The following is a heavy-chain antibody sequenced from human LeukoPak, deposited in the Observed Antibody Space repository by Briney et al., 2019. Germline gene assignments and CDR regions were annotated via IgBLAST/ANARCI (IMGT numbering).Heavy chain of an antibody. CDR1: GFTFSSYS. CDR3: ARGGLGGSYKMTTVSH. V-gene: IGHV3-48*01. D-gene: IGHD4-11*01. J-gene: IGHJ4*02. CDR2: ISSSSSTI. Sequence: GGSLRLSCAASGFTFSSYSMNWVRQAPGKGLEWVSYISSSSSTIYYADSVKGRFTISRDNAKNSLYLQMNSLRAEDTAVYYCARGGLGGSYKMTTVSHWGQGTLVTVSS.